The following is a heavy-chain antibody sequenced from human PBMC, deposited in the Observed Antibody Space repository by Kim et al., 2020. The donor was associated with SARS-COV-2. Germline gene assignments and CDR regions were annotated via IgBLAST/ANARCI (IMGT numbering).Heavy chain of an antibody. CDR1: GFTVSSNY. J-gene: IGHJ4*02. CDR3: ARGPGIAVAGYFDY. V-gene: IGHV3-53*04. Sequence: GGSLRLSCAASGFTVSSNYMSWVRQAPGKGLEWVSVIYSGGSTYYADSVKGRFTISRHNSKNTLYLQMNSLRAEDTAVYYCARGPGIAVAGYFDYWGQGTLVTVSS. CDR2: IYSGGST. D-gene: IGHD6-19*01.